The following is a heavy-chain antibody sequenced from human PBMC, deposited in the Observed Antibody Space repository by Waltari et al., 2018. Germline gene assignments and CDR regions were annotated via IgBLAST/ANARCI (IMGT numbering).Heavy chain of an antibody. Sequence: QGQLVESGGGVVQPGRSLRLSCAASGVTFRGYAMHWVRQAPGKGLEWVALISYEGSAKFYADPVKGRFAISRDNSKDTLYLQMNSLRAEDTAVYYCARDEGWLLFPYYAMDVWGQGATVTVS. V-gene: IGHV3-30*01. CDR3: ARDEGWLLFPYYAMDV. D-gene: IGHD2-2*01. CDR2: ISYEGSAK. J-gene: IGHJ6*02. CDR1: GVTFRGYA.